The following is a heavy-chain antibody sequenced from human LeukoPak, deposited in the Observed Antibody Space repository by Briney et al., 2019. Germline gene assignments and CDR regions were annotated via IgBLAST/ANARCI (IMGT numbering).Heavy chain of an antibody. CDR2: IKQDGSEE. V-gene: IGHV3-7*01. J-gene: IGHJ6*02. Sequence: GGSLRLSCVGSGFTSSSYWMSWVRQAPGKGLEWVASIKQDGSEEYYVDSLKGRFTISRDNDKNSLYLQMNSLIAEDTAVYYCNLIAPYYYNAMDVWGQGTTVTVSS. CDR3: NLIAPYYYNAMDV. D-gene: IGHD3-16*01. CDR1: GFTSSSYW.